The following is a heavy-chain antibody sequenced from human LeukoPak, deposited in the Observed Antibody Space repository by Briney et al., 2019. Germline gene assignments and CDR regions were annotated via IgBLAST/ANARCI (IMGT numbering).Heavy chain of an antibody. J-gene: IGHJ4*02. CDR1: GGSISSSRYY. CDR2: IYYSGST. Sequence: SETLSLTCSVSGGSISSSRYYWGWIRQPPGKGLEWIGTIYYSGSTYYNPSLKSRVSIAVDTSKNQFSLKLSSVTAADTTVYYCARHRPTDYGFWFDYWGQGALVIVSS. CDR3: ARHRPTDYGFWFDY. V-gene: IGHV4-39*01. D-gene: IGHD3/OR15-3a*01.